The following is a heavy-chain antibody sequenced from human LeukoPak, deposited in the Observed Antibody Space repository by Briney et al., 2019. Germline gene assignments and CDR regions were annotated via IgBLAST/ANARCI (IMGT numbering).Heavy chain of an antibody. Sequence: PGGSLRLSCAASGFTFSTYSMNWVRQAPGKGLEWVSLISGDSGSTYYAASVKGRFTISRDNSKNSLYLQMNSLTTEDTALYYCAKDLSKWGHYDGMDVWGQGTTVTVSS. CDR2: ISGDSGST. V-gene: IGHV3-43*02. CDR1: GFTFSTYS. CDR3: AKDLSKWGHYDGMDV. D-gene: IGHD2-8*01. J-gene: IGHJ6*02.